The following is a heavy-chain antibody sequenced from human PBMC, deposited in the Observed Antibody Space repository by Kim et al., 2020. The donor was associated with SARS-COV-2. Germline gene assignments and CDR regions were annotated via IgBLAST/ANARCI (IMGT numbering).Heavy chain of an antibody. D-gene: IGHD6-6*01. CDR2: ISYDGSNK. Sequence: GGSLRLSCAASGFSFSSYGMHWVRQAPGKGLEWVAVISYDGSNKYYADSVKGRFTISRDNSKNTLYLQMNSLRAEDTAVYYCAKDGSWEYSSSSLPRDY. V-gene: IGHV3-30*18. CDR3: AKDGSWEYSSSSLPRDY. CDR1: GFSFSSYG. J-gene: IGHJ4*01.